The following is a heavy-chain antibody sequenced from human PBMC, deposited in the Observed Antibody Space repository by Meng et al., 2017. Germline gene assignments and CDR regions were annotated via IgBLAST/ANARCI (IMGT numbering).Heavy chain of an antibody. Sequence: SETLSLTCTVSGGSISSSSYYWGWIRQHPGKGLEWIGYIYYSGSTYYNPSLKSRVTISVDTSKNQFSLKLSSVTAADTAVYYCARDYYDSSGYYLDYWGQGTLVTVSS. CDR3: ARDYYDSSGYYLDY. CDR1: GGSISSSSYY. J-gene: IGHJ4*02. CDR2: IYYSGST. D-gene: IGHD3-22*01. V-gene: IGHV4-31*03.